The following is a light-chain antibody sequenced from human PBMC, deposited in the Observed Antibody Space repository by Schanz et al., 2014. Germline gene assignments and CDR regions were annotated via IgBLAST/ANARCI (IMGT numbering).Light chain of an antibody. J-gene: IGKJ4*01. CDR3: QQYYNVPLT. CDR2: DAS. V-gene: IGKV3-15*01. CDR1: QSVSSN. Sequence: EIVLTQSPATLSLSPGERATLSCGASQSVSSNLAWYQQKPGQAPRLLIYDASTRATSIPARFSGSGSGTEFTLTISSLQAEDVAVYYCQQYYNVPLTFGGGTKVEIK.